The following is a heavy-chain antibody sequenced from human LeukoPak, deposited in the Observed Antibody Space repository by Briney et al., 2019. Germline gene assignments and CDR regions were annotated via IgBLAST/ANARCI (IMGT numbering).Heavy chain of an antibody. CDR1: GITFSTYV. CDR2: ISSAGST. V-gene: IGHV3-23*01. CDR3: ATSRRTFWYFDL. Sequence: HTGGSLRLSCAASGITFSTYVMNWVRQAPGEGLEWVSGISSAGSTYYADSVKGRFTISSDNSKNTLYLQMNGLRAEDTAVYYCATSRRTFWYFDLWGRGTLVAVS. J-gene: IGHJ2*01.